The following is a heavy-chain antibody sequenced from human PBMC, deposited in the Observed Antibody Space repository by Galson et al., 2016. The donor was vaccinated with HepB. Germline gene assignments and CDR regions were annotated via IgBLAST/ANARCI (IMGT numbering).Heavy chain of an antibody. D-gene: IGHD1-26*01. CDR1: GFSLTTTGVG. J-gene: IGHJ4*02. CDR3: ARYLDPMFDY. V-gene: IGHV2-5*02. CDR2: IYWDDDK. Sequence: PALVKPTQTLTLTCTVSGFSLTTTGVGVGWIRQPPGKALEWLALIYWDDDKRYSPSLKSRLTITKHTSKNQVVLTLTDIDPVNTGTYFCARYLDPMFDYWGQGILLTVSS.